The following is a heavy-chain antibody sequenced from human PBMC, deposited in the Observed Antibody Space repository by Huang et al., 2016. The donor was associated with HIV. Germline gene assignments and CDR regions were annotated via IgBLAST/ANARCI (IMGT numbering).Heavy chain of an antibody. D-gene: IGHD2-21*01. CDR3: AAGYDTYYDI. CDR2: FAPEQGET. J-gene: IGHJ3*02. CDR1: GYTLTELS. V-gene: IGHV1-24*01. Sequence: QVQLVQSGAEVKKPGASVKVSCKVSGYTLTELSIHWVRQAPGKGLEWKGGFAPEQGETIYAQNFQGRVTMTEDTSTDTAYMELHSLRPEDTAVYYCAAGYDTYYDIWGQGTMVSASS.